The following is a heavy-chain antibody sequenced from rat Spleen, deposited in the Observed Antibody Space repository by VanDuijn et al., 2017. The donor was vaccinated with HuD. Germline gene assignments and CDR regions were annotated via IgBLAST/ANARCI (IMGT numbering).Heavy chain of an antibody. D-gene: IGHD1-2*01. CDR2: ISTGGGNT. V-gene: IGHV5S23*01. CDR1: GFTFSNYD. CDR3: ARQWEQLWYFDY. J-gene: IGHJ2*01. Sequence: EVQLVESGGGLVQPGRSLKLSCAASGFTFSNYDMAWVRQAPTKGLEWVASISTGGGNTYYRDSVKGRFPNSRDNAKSTLYLQMDSLRSEDTATYYCARQWEQLWYFDYWGQGVMVTVSS.